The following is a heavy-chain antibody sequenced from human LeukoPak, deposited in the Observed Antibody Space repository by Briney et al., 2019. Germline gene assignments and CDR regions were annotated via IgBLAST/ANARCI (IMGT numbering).Heavy chain of an antibody. CDR3: ARDPYYDGRGYSPFDY. J-gene: IGHJ4*02. Sequence: GGSLRLSCAASGFTFSSYSMNWVRQAPGKGLEWVSYISSSSSTIYYADSVKGRFTISRDNAKNSLYLQMNSLRAEDTAVYYCARDPYYDGRGYSPFDYWGQGTLVTVSS. D-gene: IGHD3-22*01. CDR2: ISSSSSTI. V-gene: IGHV3-48*01. CDR1: GFTFSSYS.